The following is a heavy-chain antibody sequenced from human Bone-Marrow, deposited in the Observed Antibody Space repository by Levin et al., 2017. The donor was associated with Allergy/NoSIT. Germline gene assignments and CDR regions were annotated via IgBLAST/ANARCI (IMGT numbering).Heavy chain of an antibody. J-gene: IGHJ4*02. CDR3: AKDLGEYSSAFDS. CDR2: ISHDGFSE. Sequence: GESLKISCVASEFTFNSYAMHWVRQAPGKGLEWVAAISHDGFSETYADSVKGRFTISRDNSKKTINLQLNSLRTEDTAIYYCAKDLGEYSSAFDSWGQGTLVTVSS. V-gene: IGHV3-30*18. D-gene: IGHD6-25*01. CDR1: EFTFNSYA.